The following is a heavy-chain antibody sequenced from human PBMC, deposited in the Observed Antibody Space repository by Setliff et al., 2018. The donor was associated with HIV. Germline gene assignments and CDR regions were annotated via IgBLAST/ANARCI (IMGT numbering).Heavy chain of an antibody. D-gene: IGHD3-3*01. CDR3: ARVVDRDYDFWSAYEY. J-gene: IGHJ4*02. Sequence: ASVKVSCKSSGYAFTAHHIHWVRQAPGQGPEWMGWIIPKSGETSYAEKFRGRVTMTRDKSLSTAYMELSWLTSDDTAVYYCARVVDRDYDFWSAYEYWGQGTMVTAPQ. V-gene: IGHV1-2*02. CDR2: IIPKSGET. CDR1: GYAFTAHH.